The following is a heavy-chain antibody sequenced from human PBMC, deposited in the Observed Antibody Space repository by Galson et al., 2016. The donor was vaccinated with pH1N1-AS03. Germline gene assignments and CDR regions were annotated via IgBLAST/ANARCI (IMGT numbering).Heavy chain of an antibody. V-gene: IGHV4-59*08. Sequence: ETLSLTCTVSGGAISRYYWSWIRQPPGKGLEWIGYIYYSGSTNYNPSLKRRVTISVDTSKNQSSLKLSSVTAADTAVYYCARHWGSRGYYFDNWGQGTLVTVSS. CDR3: ARHWGSRGYYFDN. CDR1: GGAISRYY. J-gene: IGHJ4*02. CDR2: IYYSGST. D-gene: IGHD2-15*01.